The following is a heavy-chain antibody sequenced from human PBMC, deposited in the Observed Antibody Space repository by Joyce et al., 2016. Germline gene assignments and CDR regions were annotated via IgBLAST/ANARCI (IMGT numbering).Heavy chain of an antibody. J-gene: IGHJ4*02. CDR2: ISGYNGNA. D-gene: IGHD1-1*01. V-gene: IGHV1-18*04. CDR1: GYSFSNHG. CDR3: AREGRSTGLDY. Sequence: QVSLVQSGPEVKKPGASVKVSCSASGYSFSNHGFNWVRQAPGQGLEWMGWISGYNGNAQSAQKFQDRVTLTTDTSTSTAYLELRSLTSDDTAIYFCAREGRSTGLDYWGQGTLVTVSS.